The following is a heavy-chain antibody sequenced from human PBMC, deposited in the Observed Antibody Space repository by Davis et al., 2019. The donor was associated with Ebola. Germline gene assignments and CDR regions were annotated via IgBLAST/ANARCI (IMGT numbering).Heavy chain of an antibody. CDR1: GFTFSAYY. D-gene: IGHD3-9*01. CDR2: ISSSSSYT. V-gene: IGHV3-11*05. CDR3: AKDSYDIVTGYKPTPKYYFDY. Sequence: GESLKISCAASGFTFSAYYMSWIRQALGKGLEWVSYISSSSSYTNYADSVKGRFTISRDNSMNTLHLQMNSLRVEDTAIYDCAKDSYDIVTGYKPTPKYYFDYWGQGTLVTVSS. J-gene: IGHJ4*02.